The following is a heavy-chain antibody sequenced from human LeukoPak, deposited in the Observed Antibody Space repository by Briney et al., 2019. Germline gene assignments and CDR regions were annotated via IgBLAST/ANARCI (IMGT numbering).Heavy chain of an antibody. J-gene: IGHJ4*02. Sequence: GGSLRLSCAACGFTFSSYNMNWVRQAPGKGLECVSYISTSSSTIYYADSVKGRCNNSRDNAKKPLYRQRTSLRDEDTAAYYCARGNPSDYWGRGTLVTVSS. CDR1: GFTFSSYN. V-gene: IGHV3-48*02. CDR2: ISTSSSTI. CDR3: ARGNPSDY.